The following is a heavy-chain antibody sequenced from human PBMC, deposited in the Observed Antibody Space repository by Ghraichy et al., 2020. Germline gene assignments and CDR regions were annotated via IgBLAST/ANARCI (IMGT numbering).Heavy chain of an antibody. CDR2: IKQDGSEK. Sequence: GGSLRLSCAASGFTFSSYWMSWVRQAPGKGLEWVANIKQDGSEKYYVDSVKGRFTISRDNAKNSLYLQMNSLRAEDTAVYYCARETLLTVTTGWGYFQHWGQGTLVTVSS. CDR1: GFTFSSYW. J-gene: IGHJ1*01. CDR3: ARETLLTVTTGWGYFQH. D-gene: IGHD4-17*01. V-gene: IGHV3-7*01.